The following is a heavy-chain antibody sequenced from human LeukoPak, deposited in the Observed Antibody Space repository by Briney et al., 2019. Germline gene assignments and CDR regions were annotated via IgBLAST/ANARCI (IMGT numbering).Heavy chain of an antibody. D-gene: IGHD3-22*01. CDR1: GFTFSSYE. Sequence: GGSLRLSCAASGFTFSSYEMNWVRQAPGKGLEWVSYISSSGSTIYYADSVKGRFTISRDNAKNSLYLQMNSLRAEDTAVYYCAREGDYYDSSGYFVYYFDYWGQGTLVTVSS. CDR2: ISSSGSTI. J-gene: IGHJ4*02. V-gene: IGHV3-48*03. CDR3: AREGDYYDSSGYFVYYFDY.